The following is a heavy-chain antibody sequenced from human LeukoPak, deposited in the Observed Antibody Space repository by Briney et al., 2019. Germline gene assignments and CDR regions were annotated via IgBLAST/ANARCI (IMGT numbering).Heavy chain of an antibody. CDR3: AKEGIVVVPADDY. J-gene: IGHJ4*02. CDR2: IRYDGSNK. V-gene: IGHV3-30*02. D-gene: IGHD2-2*01. Sequence: GGSLRLSCAASGFTFSSYGMHWVRQAPGKGLEWVAFIRYDGSNKYYADSVKGRFTISRDNSKSTLYLQMNRLRAEDTAVYYCAKEGIVVVPADDYWGQGTLVTVSS. CDR1: GFTFSSYG.